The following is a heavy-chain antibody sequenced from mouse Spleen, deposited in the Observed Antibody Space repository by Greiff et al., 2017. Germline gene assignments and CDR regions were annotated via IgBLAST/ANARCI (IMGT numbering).Heavy chain of an antibody. J-gene: IGHJ4*01. V-gene: IGHV6-6*01. CDR1: GFTFSDAW. CDR3: ARTGFFYAMDY. CDR2: IRNKANNHET. Sequence: EVQVVESGGGLVQPGGSMKLSCAASGFTFSDAWMDWVRQSPEKGLEWVAEIRNKANNHETYYAESVKGRFTISRDDSKSSVYLQMNSLRAEDTGSYYCARTGFFYAMDYWGQGTSVTVSS.